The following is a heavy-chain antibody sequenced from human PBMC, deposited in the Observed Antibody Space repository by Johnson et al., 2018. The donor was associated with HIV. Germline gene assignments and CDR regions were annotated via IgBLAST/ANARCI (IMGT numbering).Heavy chain of an antibody. CDR1: GFIFNTFG. CDR3: AKHSSGYRDAFDI. D-gene: IGHD3-22*01. V-gene: IGHV3-30*02. CDR2: IRYDGSIQ. Sequence: QVQLVESGGGVVQPGGSLRLSCAASGFIFNTFGMHWVRQAPGKGLEWVAFIRYDGSIQYYADSVQGRFTISRDNAKNTLYLQMNSLRAEDTAVYYCAKHSSGYRDAFDIWGQGTMVTVSS. J-gene: IGHJ3*02.